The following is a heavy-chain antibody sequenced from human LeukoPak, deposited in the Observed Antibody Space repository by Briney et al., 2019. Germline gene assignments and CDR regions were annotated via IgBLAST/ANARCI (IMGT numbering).Heavy chain of an antibody. V-gene: IGHV3-74*01. CDR2: ISTDGKST. Sequence: GGSLRLSCAASGFTFSSYWMSWVRQAPGKGLMWVSLISTDGKSTRYAESVKGRFTISRDNAKNALYLQMDILRVEDTALYFCVRDYQFIQEVWGQGTTVTVSS. J-gene: IGHJ6*02. D-gene: IGHD2-2*01. CDR1: GFTFSSYW. CDR3: VRDYQFIQEV.